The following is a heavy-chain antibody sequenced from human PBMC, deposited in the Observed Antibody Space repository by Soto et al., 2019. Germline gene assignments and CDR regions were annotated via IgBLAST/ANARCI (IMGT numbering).Heavy chain of an antibody. CDR1: GFPFSSYG. J-gene: IGHJ1*01. V-gene: IGHV3-30*18. Sequence: QVQLVESGGGVVQPGRSLRLSCTASGFPFSSYGMHWVRQAPGKGLEWVEVMSYDGSKKYYADSVKGRLTISKDNSKNTLYLQMNSMRAEDTAVYYCTNCCYGSTCSSGYFQHWGQGTLVTVSS. CDR2: MSYDGSKK. D-gene: IGHD2-2*01. CDR3: TNCCYGSTCSSGYFQH.